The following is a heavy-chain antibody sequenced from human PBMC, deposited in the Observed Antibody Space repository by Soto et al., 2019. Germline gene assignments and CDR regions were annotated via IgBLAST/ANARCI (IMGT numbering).Heavy chain of an antibody. Sequence: QLLESGGGLESPGGSLRLSCEASGFAFRSYGMSWVRQAPGKGLEWVSSVSGNGDETNYANSVKGRFIISRDNSKNTIYLQMSSLRAEDSALYYSAKDRPATDYRLDWFFDLWGRGTLVTVS. CDR3: AKDRPATDYRLDWFFDL. J-gene: IGHJ2*01. CDR2: VSGNGDET. D-gene: IGHD4-17*01. V-gene: IGHV3-23*01. CDR1: GFAFRSYG.